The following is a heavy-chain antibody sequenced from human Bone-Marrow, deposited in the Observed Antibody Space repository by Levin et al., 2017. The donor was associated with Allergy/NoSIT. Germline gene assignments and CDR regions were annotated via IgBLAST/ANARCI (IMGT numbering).Heavy chain of an antibody. J-gene: IGHJ6*03. D-gene: IGHD3-3*01. CDR2: ISYDGSNK. CDR3: AKGGGYYSTYYYYYMDV. CDR1: GFTFSSYG. V-gene: IGHV3-30*18. Sequence: SCAASGFTFSSYGMHWVRQAPGKGLEWVAVISYDGSNKYYADSVKGRFTISRDNSKNTLYLQMNSLRAEDTAVYYCAKGGGYYSTYYYYYMDVWGKGTTVTVSS.